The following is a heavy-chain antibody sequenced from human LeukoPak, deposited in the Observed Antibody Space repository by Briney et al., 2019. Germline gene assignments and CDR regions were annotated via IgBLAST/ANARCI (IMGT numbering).Heavy chain of an antibody. Sequence: PSETLSLTXTVSGGSISSGDYYWSWIRQPPGKGLEWIGYIYYSGSTYYNPSLKSRVTISVDTSKTQFSLKLSSVTAADTAVYYCARADCGGDCYSFYYYYMDVWGKGTTVTVSS. CDR1: GGSISSGDYY. CDR3: ARADCGGDCYSFYYYYMDV. D-gene: IGHD2-21*01. V-gene: IGHV4-30-4*08. J-gene: IGHJ6*03. CDR2: IYYSGST.